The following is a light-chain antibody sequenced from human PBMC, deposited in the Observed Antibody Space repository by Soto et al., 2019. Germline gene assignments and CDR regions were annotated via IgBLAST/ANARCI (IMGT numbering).Light chain of an antibody. CDR3: KQYKSYPFT. V-gene: IGKV1-5*03. CDR1: KSISSW. J-gene: IGKJ2*01. CDR2: KTP. Sequence: DIQMTQYPSTLSASVGDRVTITCRASKSISSWLAWYQQKPGKAPKLLIYKTPSLESGVPSRFSGSGSWTEFTLTISSLQPALFASDYCKQYKSYPFTFGQGTKVEIK.